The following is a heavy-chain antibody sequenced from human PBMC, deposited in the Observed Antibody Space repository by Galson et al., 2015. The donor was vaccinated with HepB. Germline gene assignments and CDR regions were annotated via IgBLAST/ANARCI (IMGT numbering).Heavy chain of an antibody. CDR2: ISYDGSNK. V-gene: IGHV3-30*18. J-gene: IGHJ4*02. Sequence: SLRLSCAASGFTFSSYGMHWVRQAPGKGLEWVAVISYDGSNKYYADSVKGRFTISRDNSKNTLYLQMNSLRAEDTAVYYCAKDLGRGGGVTTPWGFDYWGQGTLVTVSS. CDR3: AKDLGRGGGVTTPWGFDY. CDR1: GFTFSSYG. D-gene: IGHD3-16*01.